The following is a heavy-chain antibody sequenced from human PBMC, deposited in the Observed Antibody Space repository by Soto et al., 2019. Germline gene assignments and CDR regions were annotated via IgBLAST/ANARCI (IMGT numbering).Heavy chain of an antibody. CDR2: ISSNGGTT. CDR3: VRRVSGNYDD. Sequence: EVQLAESGGGMVQPGGSLRLSCVASGFTFSSYDMHWVRQAPGKGLEYVSSISSNGGTTYYGNSVKGRFTISRDNSKTTLYLQMGSLRAEDMAVYYCVRRVSGNYDDWGQGTLVTVSS. V-gene: IGHV3-64*01. CDR1: GFTFSSYD. J-gene: IGHJ4*02. D-gene: IGHD1-7*01.